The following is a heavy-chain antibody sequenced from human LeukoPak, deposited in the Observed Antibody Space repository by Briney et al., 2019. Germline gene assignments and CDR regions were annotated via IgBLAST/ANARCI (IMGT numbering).Heavy chain of an antibody. CDR3: SKQRSEVVVAATNY. J-gene: IGHJ4*02. CDR1: GFTFSSYA. V-gene: IGHV3-23*01. CDR2: ISGGGDTT. D-gene: IGHD2-15*01. Sequence: GGSLRLSCAASGFTFSSYAMTWVRQAPGKGLEWVSSISGGGDTTYYADSVRGRFTISRDNSKNTLSVQMNNLRAEDTAVYYCSKQRSEVVVAATNYWGQGTLVTVSP.